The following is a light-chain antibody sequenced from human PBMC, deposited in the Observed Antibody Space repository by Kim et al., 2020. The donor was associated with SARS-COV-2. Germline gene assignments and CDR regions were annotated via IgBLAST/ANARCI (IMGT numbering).Light chain of an antibody. CDR1: QSVNSK. J-gene: IGKJ1*01. Sequence: SPGERAPLSCRASQSVNSKLAWYQQKPGQAPRLLISGASSRASGVPARFSGTGSGTEFTLTISSLQSEDFAVYYCQQYNNWPPWTFGQGTKVDIK. CDR2: GAS. V-gene: IGKV3-15*01. CDR3: QQYNNWPPWT.